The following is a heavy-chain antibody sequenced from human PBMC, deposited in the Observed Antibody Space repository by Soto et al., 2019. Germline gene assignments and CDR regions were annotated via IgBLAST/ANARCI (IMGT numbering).Heavy chain of an antibody. CDR1: GFTFSSYG. V-gene: IGHV3-30*18. CDR2: ISYGGSNK. D-gene: IGHD2-2*01. Sequence: QVQLVESGGGVVQPGRSLRLSCAASGFTFSSYGMHWVRQAPGKGLEWVAVISYGGSNKYYADSVKGRFTISRDNSKNTLDLQMNNLRAEVTAVYYCAKDNCISTSCYRLYNWFDPWGQGTLVTVSS. CDR3: AKDNCISTSCYRLYNWFDP. J-gene: IGHJ5*02.